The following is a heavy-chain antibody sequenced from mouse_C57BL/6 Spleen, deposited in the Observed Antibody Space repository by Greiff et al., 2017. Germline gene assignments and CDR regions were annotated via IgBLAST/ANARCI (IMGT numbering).Heavy chain of an antibody. CDR3: ARPNDYGSRGYYAMDY. J-gene: IGHJ4*01. V-gene: IGHV5-17*01. CDR2: ISSGSSTI. Sequence: EVKLVESGGGLVKPGGSLKLSCAASGFTFSDYGMHWVRQAPEKGLEWVAYISSGSSTIYYADTVKGRFTISRDNAKNTLFLQMTSLRSEDTAMYYCARPNDYGSRGYYAMDYWGQGTSVTVSS. CDR1: GFTFSDYG. D-gene: IGHD1-1*01.